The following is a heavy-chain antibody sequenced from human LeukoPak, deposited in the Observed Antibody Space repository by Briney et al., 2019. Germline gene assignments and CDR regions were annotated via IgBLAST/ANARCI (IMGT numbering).Heavy chain of an antibody. CDR1: GFTFDDYA. V-gene: IGHV3-9*03. CDR3: AKDSSGWYVGFFDY. J-gene: IGHJ4*02. CDR2: ISWNSGSI. D-gene: IGHD6-19*01. Sequence: GGSLRRSCVASGFTFDDYAMHWVPHAPGKGQEWVSGISWNSGSIGYADSVKGRFTISRANAKNSLYLQMNSLRAEDMALYCCAKDSSGWYVGFFDYWGQGALVTVSS.